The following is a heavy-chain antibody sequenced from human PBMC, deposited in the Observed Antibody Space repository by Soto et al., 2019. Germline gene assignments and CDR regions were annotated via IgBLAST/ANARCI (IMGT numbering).Heavy chain of an antibody. Sequence: SVTLSLTCTVSGGSISGGDYYWSWIRQPPGKGLEWIGYIYYSGSTYYNPSLKSRVTISVDTSKNQFSLKLSSVTAADTAVYYCARVSFGYCSGGSCSNYYYYGMDVWGQGTTVTVSS. J-gene: IGHJ6*02. D-gene: IGHD2-15*01. CDR1: GGSISGGDYY. CDR2: IYYSGST. CDR3: ARVSFGYCSGGSCSNYYYYGMDV. V-gene: IGHV4-30-4*01.